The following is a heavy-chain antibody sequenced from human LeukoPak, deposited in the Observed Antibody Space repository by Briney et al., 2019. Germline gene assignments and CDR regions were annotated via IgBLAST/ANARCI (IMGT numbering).Heavy chain of an antibody. J-gene: IGHJ4*02. CDR1: GGSISSYY. Sequence: PSETPSLTCTVSGGSISSYYWSWIRQPPGKGLEWIGEINHSGSTNYNPSLKSRVTISVDTSKNQFSLKLSSVTAADTAVYYCARSYYYDSSGYYYWGQGTLVTVSS. CDR3: ARSYYYDSSGYYY. D-gene: IGHD3-22*01. V-gene: IGHV4-34*01. CDR2: INHSGST.